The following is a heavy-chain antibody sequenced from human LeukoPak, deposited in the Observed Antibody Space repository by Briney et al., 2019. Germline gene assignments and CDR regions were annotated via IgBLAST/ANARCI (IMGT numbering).Heavy chain of an antibody. J-gene: IGHJ4*02. Sequence: PSETLSLTCTVSGGSISSSSYYWGWIRQPPGKGLEWIGSIYYSGSTYYNPSLKSRVTISVDTSKNQFSLKLSSVTAADTAVYYCARSDAGTTSGWDYWGQGTLVTVSS. D-gene: IGHD1-1*01. CDR1: GGSISSSSYY. CDR3: ARSDAGTTSGWDY. CDR2: IYYSGST. V-gene: IGHV4-39*07.